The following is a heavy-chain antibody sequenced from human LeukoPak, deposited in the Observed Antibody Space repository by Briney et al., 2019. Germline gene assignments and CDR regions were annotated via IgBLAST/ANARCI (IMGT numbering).Heavy chain of an antibody. D-gene: IGHD6-19*01. V-gene: IGHV4-31*03. J-gene: IGHJ4*02. CDR3: ARVGAVAGPGVDY. CDR2: ISYSGST. CDR1: GGSISSGGNY. Sequence: SQTLSLTCTVSGGSISSGGNYWSWIRPHPGKGLEWIGYISYSGSTYYNPSLKSRVTISVDTSKNQFSLKLSSVTAADTAVYYCARVGAVAGPGVDYWGQGTLVTVSS.